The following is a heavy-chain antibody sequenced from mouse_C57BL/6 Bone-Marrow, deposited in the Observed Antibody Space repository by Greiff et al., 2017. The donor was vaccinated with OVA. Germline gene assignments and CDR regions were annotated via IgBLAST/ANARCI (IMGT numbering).Heavy chain of an antibody. CDR1: GFNIKDDY. V-gene: IGHV14-4*01. J-gene: IGHJ2*01. CDR3: TTVDYFDY. CDR2: IDPENGDT. D-gene: IGHD1-1*01. Sequence: EVQLQQSGAELVRPGASVKLSCTASGFNIKDDYMPWVQQRPEQGLEWIGWIDPENGDTEYASKFQGKATITAASSSNTAYLQLSSLTSEDTAVYYCTTVDYFDYWGQGTTLTVSS.